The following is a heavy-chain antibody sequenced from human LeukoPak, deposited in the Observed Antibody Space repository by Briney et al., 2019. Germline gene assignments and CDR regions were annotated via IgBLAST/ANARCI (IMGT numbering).Heavy chain of an antibody. D-gene: IGHD2-2*01. CDR3: ARGYVVPAALSLGY. CDR1: GFPFISYS. V-gene: IGHV3-21*01. J-gene: IGHJ4*02. Sequence: GGALRLSCAASGFPFISYSMNWVRQAPGKGLEWVSSISSSSSYIYYADSVKGRFTISRDNAKNSLYLQMNSLRAEDTAVYYCARGYVVPAALSLGYWGQGTLVTVSS. CDR2: ISSSSSYI.